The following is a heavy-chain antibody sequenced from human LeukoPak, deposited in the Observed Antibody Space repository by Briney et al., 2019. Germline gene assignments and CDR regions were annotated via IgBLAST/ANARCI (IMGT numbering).Heavy chain of an antibody. CDR2: ISSSGSTI. D-gene: IGHD1-26*01. V-gene: IGHV3-48*03. CDR3: ARAGSGRSPDWFDP. CDR1: GFTFSSYE. J-gene: IGHJ5*02. Sequence: GGSLRLSCAASGFTFSSYEMNWGRQAAGKGLKWVSYISSSGSTIYYADSVKGRFTISRDNAKNSLYLQMNSLRAEDTAVYYCARAGSGRSPDWFDPWGQGTLVTVSS.